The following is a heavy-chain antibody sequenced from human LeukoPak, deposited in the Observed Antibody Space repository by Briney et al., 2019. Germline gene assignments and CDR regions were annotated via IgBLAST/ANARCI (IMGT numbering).Heavy chain of an antibody. Sequence: SETLSLTCTVSGGSISSSSYYWGWIRQPPGKGLEWIGSIYYSGSTYYNPSLKSRVTISVDTSKNQFSLKLSSVTAADTAVYYCARGPHYYDSSGSNKAFDIWGQGTMVTVSS. CDR1: GGSISSSSYY. CDR2: IYYSGST. V-gene: IGHV4-39*07. J-gene: IGHJ3*02. D-gene: IGHD3-22*01. CDR3: ARGPHYYDSSGSNKAFDI.